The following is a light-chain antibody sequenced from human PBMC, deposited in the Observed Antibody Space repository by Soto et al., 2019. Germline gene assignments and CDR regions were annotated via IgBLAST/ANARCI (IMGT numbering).Light chain of an antibody. J-gene: IGKJ1*01. CDR2: GAS. Sequence: EIVLTQSPGTLSLSPGERATLSCRASQTVRSSNLAWYQQKPGQAPKVLIYGASSRATGIPDRSSGSGSGTDFTLTISRLEPEDFAVYYCQQYGSSPRTFGQGTKVEIK. V-gene: IGKV3-20*01. CDR1: QTVRSSN. CDR3: QQYGSSPRT.